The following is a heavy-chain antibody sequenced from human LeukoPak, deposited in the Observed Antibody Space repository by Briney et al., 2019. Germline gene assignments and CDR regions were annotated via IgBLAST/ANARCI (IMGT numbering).Heavy chain of an antibody. CDR2: ISSSGSTI. Sequence: GGSLRLSCAASGFTFRSYEMNWVRQAPGKGLEWVSYISSSGSTIYYADSVKGRFTISRDNAKNSLYLQMNSLRAEDTAVFYCARASYYYDSSGYYYYFDYWGQGTLVTVSS. V-gene: IGHV3-48*03. J-gene: IGHJ4*02. CDR3: ARASYYYDSSGYYYYFDY. CDR1: GFTFRSYE. D-gene: IGHD3-22*01.